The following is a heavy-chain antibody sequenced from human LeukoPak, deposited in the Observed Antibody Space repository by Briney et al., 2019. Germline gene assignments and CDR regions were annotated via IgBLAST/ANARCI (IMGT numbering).Heavy chain of an antibody. D-gene: IGHD6-19*01. Sequence: PSETLSLTCTVSGGSISCGDYYWSWIRQPPGKGLEWIGYIYYSGSTYYNPSLKSRVTISVDTSKNQFSLKLSSVTAADTAVYYCAREGTYSSVDYWGQGTLVTVSS. V-gene: IGHV4-30-4*08. CDR2: IYYSGST. CDR3: AREGTYSSVDY. CDR1: GGSISCGDYY. J-gene: IGHJ4*02.